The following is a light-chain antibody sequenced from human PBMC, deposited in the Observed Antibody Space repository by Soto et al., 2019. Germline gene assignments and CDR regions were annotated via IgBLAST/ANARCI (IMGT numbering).Light chain of an antibody. CDR2: AAS. Sequence: DIQMTQSPSSLSASEGDRVTITCRASQNINTFLNWYHQKPGKAPKLLIYAASSLQSGVPPRFSGSGSGTEFTLTSSSLQPEDFATYYCQQSYKSPCTFGPGTRVDFK. CDR1: QNINTF. CDR3: QQSYKSPCT. J-gene: IGKJ3*01. V-gene: IGKV1-39*01.